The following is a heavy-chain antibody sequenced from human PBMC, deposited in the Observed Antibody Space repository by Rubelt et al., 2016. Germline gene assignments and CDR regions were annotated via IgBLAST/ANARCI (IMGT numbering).Heavy chain of an antibody. CDR1: GYTFTSYD. Sequence: VQLVQSGAEVKKPGASVKVSCKASGYTFTSYDINWVRQATGQGLEWMGWMNPNSGNTGYAQKFQGRVSITADKSTSTAYMELSSLRSEDTAVYYCARDGGTMIVATAFDYWGQGTLVTVSS. J-gene: IGHJ4*02. V-gene: IGHV1-8*01. CDR3: ARDGGTMIVATAFDY. CDR2: MNPNSGNT. D-gene: IGHD3-22*01.